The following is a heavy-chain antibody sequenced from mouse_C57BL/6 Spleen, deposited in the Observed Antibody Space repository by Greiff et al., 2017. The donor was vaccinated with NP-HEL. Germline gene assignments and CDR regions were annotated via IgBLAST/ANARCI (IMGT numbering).Heavy chain of an antibody. D-gene: IGHD1-1*01. V-gene: IGHV1-64*01. Sequence: VQLQQSGAELVKPGASVRLSCKASGYTFTSYWMHWVKQRPGQGLEWIGMIHPNSGSTNYNEKFKSKATLTVDKSSSTAYMQLSSLTSEDSAVYYCARLDYGSRYWGQGTTLTVSS. CDR2: IHPNSGST. CDR3: ARLDYGSRY. J-gene: IGHJ2*01. CDR1: GYTFTSYW.